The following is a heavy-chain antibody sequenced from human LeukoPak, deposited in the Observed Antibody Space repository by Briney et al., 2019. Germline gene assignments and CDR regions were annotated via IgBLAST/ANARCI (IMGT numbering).Heavy chain of an antibody. J-gene: IGHJ4*02. CDR3: TRDPGRCTSTSCYPDY. D-gene: IGHD2-2*01. CDR2: ISSSSSYI. CDR1: GFDFSTYT. V-gene: IGHV3-21*01. Sequence: PGRSLRLSCAASGFDFSTYTMNWVRQAPGKGLEWVSSISSSSSYIYYADSVKGRFTISRDNAKNSMYLQMNSLRAEDTAVYYCTRDPGRCTSTSCYPDYWGQGTLVTVSS.